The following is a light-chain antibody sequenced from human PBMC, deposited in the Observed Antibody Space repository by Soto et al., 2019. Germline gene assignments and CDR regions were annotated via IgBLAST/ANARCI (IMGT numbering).Light chain of an antibody. CDR3: QQSNSFPLT. CDR1: QGITSW. J-gene: IGKJ4*01. Sequence: DIQMTQSPSSVSASVGDRVTITCRASQGITSWLGWYQQKPGKAPKLLIYAASSLQRGVPSRFSGGGSGTYFTLTISSLQPEDFATYYCQQSNSFPLTFGGGTKVEIK. V-gene: IGKV1-12*01. CDR2: AAS.